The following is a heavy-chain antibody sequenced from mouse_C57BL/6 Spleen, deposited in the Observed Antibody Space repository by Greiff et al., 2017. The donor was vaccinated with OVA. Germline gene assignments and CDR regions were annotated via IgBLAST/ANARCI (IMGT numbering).Heavy chain of an antibody. CDR3: ASYGPYWYFDV. Sequence: QVQLQQSGPGLVQPSQSLSITCTVSGFSLTSYGVHWVRQSPGKGLAWLGVIWSGGSTDYNAAFISRLSISKDNSKSQVFFKMNSLQADDTAIYYCASYGPYWYFDVWGTGTTVTVSS. J-gene: IGHJ1*03. D-gene: IGHD1-1*02. V-gene: IGHV2-2*01. CDR1: GFSLTSYG. CDR2: IWSGGST.